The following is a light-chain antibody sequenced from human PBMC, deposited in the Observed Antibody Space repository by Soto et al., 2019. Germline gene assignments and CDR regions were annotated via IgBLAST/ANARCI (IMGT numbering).Light chain of an antibody. CDR3: CSYAGSSTYV. J-gene: IGLJ1*01. V-gene: IGLV2-23*01. CDR2: EGS. Sequence: QSVLTPPASVTGYPWVLITISCTGTSSDVGSYNLVSWYQQHPGKAPKLMIYEGSKRPSGVSNRFSGSKSGNTASLTISGLQAEHEADYYCCSYAGSSTYVFGTGTKVTVL. CDR1: SSDVGSYNL.